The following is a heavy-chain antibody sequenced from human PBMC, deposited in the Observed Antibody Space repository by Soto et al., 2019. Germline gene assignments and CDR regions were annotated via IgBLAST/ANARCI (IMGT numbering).Heavy chain of an antibody. CDR2: ISTSSSTI. CDR1: GFTFSSYS. CDR3: ARDVDSDY. V-gene: IGHV3-48*01. Sequence: EVHLVESGGGLVQPGGSLRLSYAASGFTFSSYSMNWVRQAPGKGLEWVSYISTSSSTIYYSDSVKGRFTISRDNAKNSLFLQMNSLRAEDTAVYYCARDVDSDYWGQGTLVTVSS. J-gene: IGHJ4*02. D-gene: IGHD5-12*01.